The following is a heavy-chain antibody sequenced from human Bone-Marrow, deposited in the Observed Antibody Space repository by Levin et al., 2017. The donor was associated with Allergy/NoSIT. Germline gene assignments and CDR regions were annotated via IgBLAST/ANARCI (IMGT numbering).Heavy chain of an antibody. J-gene: IGHJ3*02. CDR3: ARGDVDIVATGTYDALDI. Sequence: PSETLSLTCTVSGVSLSSGGYHWSWIRQHPGKGLEWIGFIYYSGSTYYNPSLKSRTTMSVDMSKNQFSLKLSSVTAADTAVHYCARGDVDIVATGTYDALDIWGQGTVVTVSS. V-gene: IGHV4-31*03. CDR2: IYYSGST. CDR1: GVSLSSGGYH. D-gene: IGHD5-12*01.